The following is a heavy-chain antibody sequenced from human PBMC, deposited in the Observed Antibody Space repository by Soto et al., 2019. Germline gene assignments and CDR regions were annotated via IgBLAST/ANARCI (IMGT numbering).Heavy chain of an antibody. D-gene: IGHD3-3*01. Sequence: ASVKVSCKASGYTFTSYGISWVRQAPGQGLEWMGWISAYNGNTNYAQKLQGRVTMTTDTSTSTAYMELRSLRSDDTAVYYCARHSYDFWRGYTLERFDYWGQGTLVTVSS. CDR2: ISAYNGNT. CDR3: ARHSYDFWRGYTLERFDY. J-gene: IGHJ4*02. CDR1: GYTFTSYG. V-gene: IGHV1-18*01.